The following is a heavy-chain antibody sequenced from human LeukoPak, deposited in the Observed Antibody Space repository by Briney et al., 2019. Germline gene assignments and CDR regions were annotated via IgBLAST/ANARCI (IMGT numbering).Heavy chain of an antibody. CDR3: AREISGVAAAGDTGWFDP. CDR1: GYTFTGYY. Sequence: PGASVKVSCKASGYTFTGYYMHWVRQAPGQGLEWMGWINPNSGGTNYAQKFQGRVTMTTDTSTSTAYMELRSLRSDDTAVYYCAREISGVAAAGDTGWFDPWGQGTLVTVSS. D-gene: IGHD6-13*01. J-gene: IGHJ5*02. CDR2: INPNSGGT. V-gene: IGHV1-2*02.